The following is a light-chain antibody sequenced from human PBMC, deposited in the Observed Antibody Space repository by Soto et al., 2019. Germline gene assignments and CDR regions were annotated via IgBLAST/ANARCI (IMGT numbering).Light chain of an antibody. J-gene: IGLJ1*01. V-gene: IGLV2-14*01. CDR2: EVT. Sequence: QPALTQPASVSGSPGQSITISCTGTSSDVGRYNYVSWYQQYPGRAPKLIIYEVTNRPSGVSDRFSGSKSGNVASLTIFGLQAADEADYYCGSYTSTYVRIFGAGTKVTVL. CDR3: GSYTSTYVRI. CDR1: SSDVGRYNY.